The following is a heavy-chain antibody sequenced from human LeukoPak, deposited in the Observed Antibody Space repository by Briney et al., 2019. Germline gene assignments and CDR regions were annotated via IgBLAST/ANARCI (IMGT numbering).Heavy chain of an antibody. V-gene: IGHV4-38-2*01. CDR1: GYSISSGYY. CDR2: IYYSGST. D-gene: IGHD5-24*01. Sequence: SETLSLTCAVSGYSISSGYYWGWIRQPPGKGLEWIGSIYYSGSTYYNPSLKSRVTISVDTSKNQFSLKLSSVTAADTAVYYCASDRSDGWHPKGFQDYWGQGTLVTVSS. CDR3: ASDRSDGWHPKGFQDY. J-gene: IGHJ4*02.